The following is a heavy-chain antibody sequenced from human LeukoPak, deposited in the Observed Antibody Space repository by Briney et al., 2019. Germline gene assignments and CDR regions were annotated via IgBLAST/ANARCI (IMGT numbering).Heavy chain of an antibody. CDR3: ARGMRYYGSGSYYNPPGY. D-gene: IGHD3-10*01. CDR1: GGTFDSYS. V-gene: IGHV1-8*02. CDR2: MNPNSGNT. J-gene: IGHJ4*02. Sequence: GASVKVSCKASGGTFDSYSISWVRQAPGQGLEWVGRMNPNSGNTGYAQKFQGRVTMTRNTSISTAYMELSSLRSEDTAVYYCARGMRYYGSGSYYNPPGYWGQGTLVTVSS.